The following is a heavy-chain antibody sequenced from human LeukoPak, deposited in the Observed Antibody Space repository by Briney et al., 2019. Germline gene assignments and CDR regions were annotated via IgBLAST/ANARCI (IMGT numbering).Heavy chain of an antibody. V-gene: IGHV1-18*01. Sequence: VASVKVSCKASGYTFTSYGISWVRQAPGQGLEWMGWISAYNGNTNYAQKLQGRVTMTTDTSTSTAYMELRSLRSDDTAVYYCARVERWSGYDGRFATNFNYWGQGTLVTVSS. CDR2: ISAYNGNT. CDR3: ARVERWSGYDGRFATNFNY. CDR1: GYTFTSYG. D-gene: IGHD5-12*01. J-gene: IGHJ4*02.